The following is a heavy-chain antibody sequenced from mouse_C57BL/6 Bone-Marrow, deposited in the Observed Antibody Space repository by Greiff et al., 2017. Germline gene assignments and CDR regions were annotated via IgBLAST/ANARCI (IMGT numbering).Heavy chain of an antibody. CDR1: GYTFTSYW. CDR2: IYPGSGST. CDR3: ARPYYSNSWYFDV. Sequence: VQLQQPGAELVKPGASVKMSCKASGYTFTSYWITWVKQRPGQGLEWIGDIYPGSGSTNYNEKFKSKATLTLDTSSSTAYMQLSSLTSEDSAVYYCARPYYSNSWYFDVWGTGTTVTVSS. J-gene: IGHJ1*03. D-gene: IGHD2-5*01. V-gene: IGHV1-55*01.